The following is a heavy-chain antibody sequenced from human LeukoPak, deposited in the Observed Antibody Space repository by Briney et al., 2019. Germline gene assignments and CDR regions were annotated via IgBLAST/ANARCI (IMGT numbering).Heavy chain of an antibody. J-gene: IGHJ4*02. CDR1: GGSISSYY. V-gene: IGHV4-59*12. Sequence: SETLSLTCTVSGGSISSYYWSWIRQPPGKGLEWIGYIYYSGSTNYNPSLKSRVTISVDTSKNQFSLKLSSVTAADTAVYYCARGGFGELSIAYFDYWGQGTLVTVSS. D-gene: IGHD3-10*01. CDR2: IYYSGST. CDR3: ARGGFGELSIAYFDY.